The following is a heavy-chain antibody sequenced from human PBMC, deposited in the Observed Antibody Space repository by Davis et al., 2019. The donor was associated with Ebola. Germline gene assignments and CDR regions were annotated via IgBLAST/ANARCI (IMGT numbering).Heavy chain of an antibody. J-gene: IGHJ5*02. CDR1: GDSIGSGDNY. V-gene: IGHV4-30-4*01. CDR2: IYASGSA. CDR3: ARVSSDGDCPACFDQ. Sequence: MPSETLSLTCNVSGDSIGSGDNYWSWIRQPPGTGLQWIGYIYASGSAYYNPSLRSRLTISIDTSKNEFSLKLSSVTAADTAVYDCARVSSDGDCPACFDQWGQGTLVTASA. D-gene: IGHD2-21*02.